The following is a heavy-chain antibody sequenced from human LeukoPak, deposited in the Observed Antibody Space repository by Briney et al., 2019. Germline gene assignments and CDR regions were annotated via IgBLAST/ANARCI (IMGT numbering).Heavy chain of an antibody. CDR3: AREVPAATNWFNP. CDR2: ISAYNGNT. D-gene: IGHD2-2*01. J-gene: IGHJ5*02. Sequence: SVKVPCKASGYTFTSYGISWVRQAPGQRLEWMGWISAYNGNTNYAQKLQGRVTMTTDTSTSTAYMELRSLRSDDTAVYYCAREVPAATNWFNPWGQGTLVTVSS. V-gene: IGHV1-18*01. CDR1: GYTFTSYG.